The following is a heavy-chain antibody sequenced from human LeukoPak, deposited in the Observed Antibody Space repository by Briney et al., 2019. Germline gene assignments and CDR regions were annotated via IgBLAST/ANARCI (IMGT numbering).Heavy chain of an antibody. CDR2: ISYDGSNK. J-gene: IGHJ6*04. CDR1: GFTFSSYA. Sequence: GGSLRLSCAASGFTFSSYAMHWVRQAPGKGLEWVAVISYDGSNKYYADSVKGRFTISRDNSKNTLYLQMSSLRAEDTAVYYCARDSDYYYGMDVWGKGTTVTVSS. V-gene: IGHV3-30*04. CDR3: ARDSDYYYGMDV.